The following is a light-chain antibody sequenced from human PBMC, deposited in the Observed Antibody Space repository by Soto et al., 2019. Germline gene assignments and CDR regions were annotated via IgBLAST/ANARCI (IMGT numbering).Light chain of an antibody. CDR3: QQYDSSPT. J-gene: IGKJ1*01. V-gene: IGKV3-20*01. Sequence: EIVLTQSPGTLSLSPGERATLSCRASQSVTSSYLGWYQQKVGQAPRLLIYGASSRATGIPDRFSGSGSETDFTLTISRLEPEDFAVYYCQQYDSSPTFGQGTQGGYQ. CDR1: QSVTSSY. CDR2: GAS.